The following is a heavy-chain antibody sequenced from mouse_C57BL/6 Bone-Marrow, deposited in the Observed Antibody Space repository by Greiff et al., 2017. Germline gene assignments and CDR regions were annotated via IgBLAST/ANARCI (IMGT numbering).Heavy chain of an antibody. CDR1: GYTFTSYW. Sequence: QVQLQQSGAELVMPGASVKLSCKASGYTFTSYWMHWVKQRPGQGLEWIGEIDPSDSYTNYNQKFKGKSTLTVDKSSSTAYMQLSSLTSEDSAVYYCATTGFDYWGQGTTRTVSS. CDR3: ATTGFDY. J-gene: IGHJ2*01. V-gene: IGHV1-69*01. CDR2: IDPSDSYT. D-gene: IGHD4-1*02.